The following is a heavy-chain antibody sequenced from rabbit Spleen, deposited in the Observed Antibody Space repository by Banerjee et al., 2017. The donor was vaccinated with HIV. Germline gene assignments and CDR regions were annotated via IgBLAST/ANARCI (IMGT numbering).Heavy chain of an antibody. J-gene: IGHJ4*01. Sequence: QEQLVESGGGLVKPEGSLTLTCKASGFSFSDRDVMCWVRQAPGKGLQWIACINAYTAKPVYATWAKGRFTISRTSSTTVTLQMTSRTAADTATYFCARDLASVVGWNFNLWGPGTLVTVS. CDR2: INAYTAKP. CDR3: ARDLASVVGWNFNL. D-gene: IGHD3-1*01. V-gene: IGHV1S45*01. CDR1: GFSFSDRDV.